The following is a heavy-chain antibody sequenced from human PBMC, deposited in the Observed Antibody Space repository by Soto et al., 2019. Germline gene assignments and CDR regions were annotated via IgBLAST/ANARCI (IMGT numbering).Heavy chain of an antibody. CDR3: TRDTFGARDY. Sequence: ETLSLTCTVSGGSVSSGSYYWMHWVRQAPGKGLVWVSRSNPEETTTTYADSVKGRFTISRDNAKNTLYLQMNSLRVEDTAVYFCTRDTFGARDYWGQGALVTVSS. V-gene: IGHV3-74*03. CDR2: SNPEETTT. D-gene: IGHD2-15*01. CDR1: GGSVSSGSYYW. J-gene: IGHJ4*02.